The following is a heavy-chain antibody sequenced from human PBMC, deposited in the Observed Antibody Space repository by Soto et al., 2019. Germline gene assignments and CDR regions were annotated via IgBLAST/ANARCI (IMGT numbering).Heavy chain of an antibody. J-gene: IGHJ4*02. Sequence: QVQLQESGPGLVKPSQTLSLTCTVSGGSISSGDYYWSWIRQPPGKGLEWIGYIYYSGSTYYNPPLKSRVXXSXDPXKNQCSLKLSSVTAADTAVYYCARALFSFGLPLDYWGQGTLVTVSS. D-gene: IGHD3-16*01. CDR2: IYYSGST. V-gene: IGHV4-30-4*01. CDR3: ARALFSFGLPLDY. CDR1: GGSISSGDYY.